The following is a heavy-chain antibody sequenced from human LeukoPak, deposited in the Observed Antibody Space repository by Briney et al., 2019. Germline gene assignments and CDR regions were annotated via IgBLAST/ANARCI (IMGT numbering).Heavy chain of an antibody. J-gene: IGHJ3*02. CDR1: GGSFSGYY. CDR2: INHSGST. Sequence: SETLSLTCAVYGGSFSGYYWSWIRQPPGKGLEWIGEINHSGSTNYNPSLKSRVTISVDTSKNQFSLKLSSVTAADTAVYYCARASEYAFDIWGQGTMVTVSS. CDR3: ARASEYAFDI. V-gene: IGHV4-34*01.